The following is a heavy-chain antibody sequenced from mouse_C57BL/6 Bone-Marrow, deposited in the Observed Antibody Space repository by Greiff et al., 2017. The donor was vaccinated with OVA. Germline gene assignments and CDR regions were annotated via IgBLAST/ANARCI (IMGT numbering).Heavy chain of an antibody. Sequence: EVMLVESGAELVRPGASVKLSCTASGFNIKDYYMHWVKQRPEQGLEWIGRIDPEDGDTEYAPKFQGKATMTADTASNTAYVQLSSLTSEDAAVYYCTTYPGGFRRVDYWGQGTTLTVSS. CDR2: IDPEDGDT. CDR3: TTYPGGFRRVDY. J-gene: IGHJ2*01. CDR1: GFNIKDYY. V-gene: IGHV14-1*01.